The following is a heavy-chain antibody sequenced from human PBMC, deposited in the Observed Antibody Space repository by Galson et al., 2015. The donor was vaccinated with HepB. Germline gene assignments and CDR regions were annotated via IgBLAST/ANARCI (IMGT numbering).Heavy chain of an antibody. CDR2: ITPSGDNT. CDR3: AKVFPEKTDGWYRQALYYFDS. D-gene: IGHD6-19*01. CDR1: GFTFSYYA. Sequence: SLRLSCAASGFTFSYYAMAWVRQAPGKGLEWISAITPSGDNTYSADSMKGRFFISRDNSQNTLFLQMNSLSADDTAIYFCAKVFPEKTDGWYRQALYYFDSWGQGTLVAVSS. J-gene: IGHJ4*02. V-gene: IGHV3-23*01.